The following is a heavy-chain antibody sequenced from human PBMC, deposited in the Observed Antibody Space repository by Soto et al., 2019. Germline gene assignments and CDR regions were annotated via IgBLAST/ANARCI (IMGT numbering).Heavy chain of an antibody. V-gene: IGHV3-30*18. J-gene: IGHJ4*02. D-gene: IGHD5-18*01. Sequence: PGGSLRLSCAASGFTFSSYGMHWVRQAPGKGLEWVAVISYDGSNKYYADSVKGRFTISRDNSKNTLYLRMNSLRAEDTAVYYCAKDRGTAMAYFDYWGQGTLVTVSS. CDR2: ISYDGSNK. CDR3: AKDRGTAMAYFDY. CDR1: GFTFSSYG.